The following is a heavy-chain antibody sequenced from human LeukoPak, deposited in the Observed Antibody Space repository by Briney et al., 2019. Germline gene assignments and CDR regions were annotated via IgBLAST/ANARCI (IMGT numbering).Heavy chain of an antibody. CDR3: ARCITIFGVVDYYMDV. J-gene: IGHJ6*03. D-gene: IGHD3-3*01. CDR2: IKQDGSEK. CDR1: GFAFSSYW. V-gene: IGHV3-7*01. Sequence: GGSLRLSCAASGFAFSSYWMSWVRQAPGKGLEWVANIKQDGSEKYYVDSVKGRFTISRDNAKNSLYLQMNSLRAEDTAVYYCARCITIFGVVDYYMDVWGKGTTVTVSS.